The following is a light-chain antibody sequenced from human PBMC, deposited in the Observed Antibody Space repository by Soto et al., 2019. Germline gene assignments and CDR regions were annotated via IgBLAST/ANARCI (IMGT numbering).Light chain of an antibody. J-gene: IGKJ1*01. CDR1: QSITSD. V-gene: IGKV3-15*01. CDR3: QQYNKWPPGT. Sequence: DIVMTQSPATLSVSPGERATLSCRASQSITSDLAWYQQKPGQAPRLLIYGASTRATGIPARFSGSGSGTEFTLTISSLQSEDFAVYYCQQYNKWPPGTFGQGTKVESK. CDR2: GAS.